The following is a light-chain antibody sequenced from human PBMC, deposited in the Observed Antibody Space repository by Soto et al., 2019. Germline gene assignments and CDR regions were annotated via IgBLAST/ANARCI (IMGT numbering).Light chain of an antibody. J-gene: IGLJ1*01. CDR3: AAWVDSLNGYV. Sequence: QSVLTQPPSASGTPGQRVTISCYGSSSNIGSNTVNWYQQLPGTAPKLLIYSNDQRPSGVPDRFSGSKSGTSASLAISGLQSEDEADCYCAAWVDSLNGYVFGTGTKLTVL. CDR2: SND. CDR1: SSNIGSNT. V-gene: IGLV1-44*01.